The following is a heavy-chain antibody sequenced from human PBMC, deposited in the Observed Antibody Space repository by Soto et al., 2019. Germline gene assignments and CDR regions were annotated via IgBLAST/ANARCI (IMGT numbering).Heavy chain of an antibody. Sequence: QVQLQQWGAGLLKPSETLSLTSAVYGGSFMGYYWSWIRQPPGKGLEGMGEINHSGSTNYNPSLKSRVTISVDTSKNQFSLKLSSVTAADTAVYYCARDRSTVTTSLYYYYYYGMDVWGQGTTVTVSS. CDR1: GGSFMGYY. CDR2: INHSGST. V-gene: IGHV4-34*01. CDR3: ARDRSTVTTSLYYYYYYGMDV. D-gene: IGHD4-17*01. J-gene: IGHJ6*02.